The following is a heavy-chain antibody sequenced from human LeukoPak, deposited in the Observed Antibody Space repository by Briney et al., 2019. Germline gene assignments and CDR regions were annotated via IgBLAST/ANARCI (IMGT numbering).Heavy chain of an antibody. J-gene: IGHJ4*02. CDR1: GFTFSSYS. D-gene: IGHD3-3*01. CDR3: ARAVAFCFDY. V-gene: IGHV3-48*04. Sequence: GGSLRLSCAASGFTFSSYSMNWVRQAPGKGLEWVSYISSSGSTIYYADSVKGRFTISRDNAKNSMYLHMNSLRAEDTAVYYCARAVAFCFDYWGPGTLVTVSS. CDR2: ISSSGSTI.